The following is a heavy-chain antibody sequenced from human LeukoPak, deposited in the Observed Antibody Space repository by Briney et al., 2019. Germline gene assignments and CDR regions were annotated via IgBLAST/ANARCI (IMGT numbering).Heavy chain of an antibody. V-gene: IGHV1-2*02. CDR3: ARRPGRIAAAGSKHWFDP. J-gene: IGHJ5*02. CDR1: GYTFTGYY. CDR2: INPNSGGT. Sequence: ASVKVSCKASGYTFTGYYMHWVRQAPGQGLEWMGWINPNSGGTNYAQKFQGRVTMTRDTSISTAYMELSGLRSDDTAVYYCARRPGRIAAAGSKHWFDPWGQGTLVTVSS. D-gene: IGHD6-13*01.